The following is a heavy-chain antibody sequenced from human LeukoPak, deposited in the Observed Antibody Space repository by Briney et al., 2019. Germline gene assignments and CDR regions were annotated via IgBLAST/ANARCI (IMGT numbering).Heavy chain of an antibody. CDR3: TRSVAAAGNRHFDY. CDR1: GFFFGDYV. CDR2: IRSKAYGGTA. J-gene: IGHJ4*02. D-gene: IGHD6-25*01. V-gene: IGHV3-49*04. Sequence: SGRSLRLSCTTSGFFFGDYVMSWVRQAPGKGLECVGFIRSKAYGGTAEYAASVKGRFTISRDDSKSIAYLQMNSLKTEDTAVYYCTRSVAAAGNRHFDYWGQGTLVTVSS.